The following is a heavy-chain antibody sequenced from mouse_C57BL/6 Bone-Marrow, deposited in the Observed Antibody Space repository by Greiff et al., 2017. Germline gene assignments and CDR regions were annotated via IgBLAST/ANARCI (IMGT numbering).Heavy chain of an antibody. CDR2: IYPRSGNT. V-gene: IGHV1-81*01. CDR3: ARRSIYYYGSSPAWFAY. D-gene: IGHD1-1*01. J-gene: IGHJ3*01. Sequence: QVTLKESGAELARPGASVKLSCKASGYTFTSYGISWVKQRTGQGLEWIGEIYPRSGNTYYNEKFKGKATLTADKSSSTAYMELRSLTSEDSAVYFCARRSIYYYGSSPAWFAYWGQGTLVTVSA. CDR1: GYTFTSYG.